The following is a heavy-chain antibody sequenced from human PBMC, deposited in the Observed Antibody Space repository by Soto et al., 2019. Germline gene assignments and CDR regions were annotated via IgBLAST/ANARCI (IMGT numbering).Heavy chain of an antibody. CDR3: ARFDAQRIYSYDSSGHYGSTRKGMDV. J-gene: IGHJ6*01. Sequence: ASVKVSCKASGYTFTSYDINWVRQATGQGLEWMGWMNPNSVNTGYAQKFQGRFTMTRNTSISTAYMELSSLRSEATAVYYCARFDAQRIYSYDSSGHYGSTRKGMDVWGQGTTVT. D-gene: IGHD3-22*01. CDR2: MNPNSVNT. V-gene: IGHV1-8*01. CDR1: GYTFTSYD.